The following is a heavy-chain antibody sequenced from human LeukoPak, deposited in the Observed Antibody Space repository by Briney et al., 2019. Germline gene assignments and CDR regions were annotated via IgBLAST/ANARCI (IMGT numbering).Heavy chain of an antibody. J-gene: IGHJ4*02. CDR1: GYTFTGYY. D-gene: IGHD2-15*01. V-gene: IGHV1-2*02. CDR3: ARAFPYCSGGSCYSHPHY. CDR2: INPNSGGT. Sequence: ASVKVSCKASGYTFTGYYMHWVRQAPGQGLEWMGWINPNSGGTNYAQKFQGRVTVTRDTSISTAYMEVRRLRSDDTAVYYCARAFPYCSGGSCYSHPHYWGQGTLVTVSS.